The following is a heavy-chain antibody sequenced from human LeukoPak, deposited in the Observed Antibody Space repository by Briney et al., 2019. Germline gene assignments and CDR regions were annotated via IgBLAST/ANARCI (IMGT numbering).Heavy chain of an antibody. D-gene: IGHD3-16*01. V-gene: IGHV3-23*01. CDR2: IRVSGSSA. Sequence: GGSLRLSCAASEFTFNTYAMSWVRQAPGKGLEWVSAIRVSGSSAYYAGSVKGRFTISRDISKNTLYLQMNSLRAEDTAVYYCTKRGDFYYYGMDVWGQGTTVTVSS. J-gene: IGHJ6*02. CDR3: TKRGDFYYYGMDV. CDR1: EFTFNTYA.